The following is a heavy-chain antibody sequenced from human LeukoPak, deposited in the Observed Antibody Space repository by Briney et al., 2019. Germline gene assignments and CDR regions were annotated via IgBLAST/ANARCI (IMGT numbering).Heavy chain of an antibody. CDR1: GFTFSSYA. V-gene: IGHV3-21*01. CDR2: ISSSSSYI. Sequence: GALRLSCAASGFTFSSYAMSWVRQAPGKGLEWVSSISSSSSYIYYADSVKGRFTISRDNAKNSLYLQMNSLRAEDTAVYYCASPRGYYYYGMDVWGQGTTVTVSS. CDR3: ASPRGYYYYGMDV. J-gene: IGHJ6*02.